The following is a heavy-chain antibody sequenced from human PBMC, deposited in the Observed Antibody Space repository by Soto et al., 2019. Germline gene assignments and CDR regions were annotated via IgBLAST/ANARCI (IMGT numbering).Heavy chain of an antibody. CDR2: ISGNNGNT. V-gene: IGHV1-18*04. J-gene: IGHJ4*02. CDR1: GYTFTNYG. Sequence: QIQLVQSGAEVKRPGASVKVSCKTSGYTFTNYGVAWVRQAPGQGPEWMAWISGNNGNTNYAPKFQGRVSVTTDTSTSTAYMELRSLRSDDTGVYFCARGGREYYYGTGSYHPFDYWGQGTLVTVS. D-gene: IGHD3-10*01. CDR3: ARGGREYYYGTGSYHPFDY.